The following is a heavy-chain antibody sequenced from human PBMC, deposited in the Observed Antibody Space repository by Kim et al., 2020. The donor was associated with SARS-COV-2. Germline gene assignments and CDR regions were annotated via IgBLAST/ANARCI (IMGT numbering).Heavy chain of an antibody. J-gene: IGHJ5*02. Sequence: ASVKVSCKASVYTFTSSHIQWVRQAPGQGLEWMGIINPSGGSTTYAQELQGRVTMTRDTSTGTVYMELSSLRSEDTALYYCARGTWGGGGWGYGSGQYNRFDPWGQGTLVIVSS. V-gene: IGHV1-46*03. CDR1: VYTFTSSH. D-gene: IGHD3-10*01. CDR3: ARGTWGGGGWGYGSGQYNRFDP. CDR2: INPSGGST.